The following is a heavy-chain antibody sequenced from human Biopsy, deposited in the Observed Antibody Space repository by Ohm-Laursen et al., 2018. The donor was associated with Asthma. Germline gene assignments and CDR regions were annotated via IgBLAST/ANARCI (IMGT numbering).Heavy chain of an antibody. V-gene: IGHV3-7*01. Sequence: SLRFSCAATGFTFGDYWMSWVRQVPGKGLEWVANIKHDGTEKNHVDSLKGRFTISGDNAKNSLYLQMNSLRAEDTAVYYCARTFHFWSPYHAEHYQLWGQGTLVTVPS. J-gene: IGHJ1*01. D-gene: IGHD3-3*02. CDR2: IKHDGTEK. CDR1: GFTFGDYW. CDR3: ARTFHFWSPYHAEHYQL.